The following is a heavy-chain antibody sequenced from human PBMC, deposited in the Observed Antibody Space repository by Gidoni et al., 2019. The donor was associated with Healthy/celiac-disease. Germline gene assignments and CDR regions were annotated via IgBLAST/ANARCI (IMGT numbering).Heavy chain of an antibody. Sequence: QVQLVESGGGVVQPGRSLRLSWAASGFTFSSYGMHWVRQAPGKGLEWVAVIWYDGSNKYYADSVKGRFTISRDNSKNTLYLQMNSLRAEDTAVYYCARGSIAAAGHRADYWGQGTLVTVSS. CDR1: GFTFSSYG. J-gene: IGHJ4*02. CDR2: IWYDGSNK. D-gene: IGHD6-13*01. CDR3: ARGSIAAAGHRADY. V-gene: IGHV3-33*01.